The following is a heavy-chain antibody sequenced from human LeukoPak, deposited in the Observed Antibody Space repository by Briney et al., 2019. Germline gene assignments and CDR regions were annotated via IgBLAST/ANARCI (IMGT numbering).Heavy chain of an antibody. D-gene: IGHD3-3*01. CDR2: IRSKANSYAT. J-gene: IGHJ4*02. CDR3: TSVYDFWSGRAY. V-gene: IGHV3-73*01. CDR1: GFTFSGSA. Sequence: PGGSLRLSCAAAGFTFSGSAMHWVRQASGKGLDWVGRIRSKANSYATAYAASVKGRFTISRDDSKNTAYLQMNSLKTEDTAVYYCTSVYDFWSGRAYWGQGTLVTVSS.